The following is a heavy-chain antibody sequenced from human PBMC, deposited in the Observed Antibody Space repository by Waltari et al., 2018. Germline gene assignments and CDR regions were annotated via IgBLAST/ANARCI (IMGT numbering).Heavy chain of an antibody. CDR1: GYSISSGYY. V-gene: IGHV4-38-2*01. CDR2: IYHSGST. CDR3: ARQLDY. J-gene: IGHJ4*02. Sequence: QVQLQESGPGLVKPSETLSLTCAVSGYSISSGYYWGWIRQPPGKGLEWIGSIYHSGSTYYNPSLKSRVTISVDTSKNQFSLKLSSVTAADTAVYYCARQLDYWGQGTLVTVSS.